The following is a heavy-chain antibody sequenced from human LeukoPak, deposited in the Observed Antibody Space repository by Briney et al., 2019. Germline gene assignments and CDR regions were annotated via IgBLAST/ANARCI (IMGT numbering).Heavy chain of an antibody. V-gene: IGHV3-7*01. Sequence: GWSLRLSFVSCGFIFSSYWMRWVGPAPGKGVAGVAYIKQEEYEKYFVDSVKGGFTISRDNDNNSLDLKMNSLRAEDTAGYCCAGRVRFLEWLSGYSNAFDIWGQGTMVTVSS. CDR2: IKQEEYEK. J-gene: IGHJ3*02. CDR1: GFIFSSYW. CDR3: AGRVRFLEWLSGYSNAFDI. D-gene: IGHD3-3*01.